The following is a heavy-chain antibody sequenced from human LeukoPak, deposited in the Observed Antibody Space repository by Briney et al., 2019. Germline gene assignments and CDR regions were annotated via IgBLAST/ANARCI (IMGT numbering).Heavy chain of an antibody. CDR2: INSDGITT. D-gene: IGHD4/OR15-4a*01. V-gene: IGHV3-74*01. J-gene: IGHJ4*02. CDR3: ARTHYGGAYGDY. CDR1: GFTFSSFR. Sequence: PGGSLRLSCAASGFTFSSFRMHWVRQAPGKGLVWVSRINSDGITTTYADSVKGRFTIFRDNAENTLYLQMNSLRAEDTAVYYCARTHYGGAYGDYWGKGTLVTVSS.